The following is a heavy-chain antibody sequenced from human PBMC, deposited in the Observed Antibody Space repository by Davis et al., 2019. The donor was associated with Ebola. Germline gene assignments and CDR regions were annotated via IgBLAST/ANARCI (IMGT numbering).Heavy chain of an antibody. J-gene: IGHJ5*01. D-gene: IGHD2-15*01. CDR3: ARHGGIAALRRDGFDS. Sequence: GASLKISCTASGYSFTNYWITWVRQMPGKGLEWMGIIYPDDSDNRYSPSFQGQVTISADKSSSTDYLQWSSLEASDTAIYYCARHGGIAALRRDGFDSWGQGTLVTVSS. CDR1: GYSFTNYW. CDR2: IYPDDSDN. V-gene: IGHV5-51*01.